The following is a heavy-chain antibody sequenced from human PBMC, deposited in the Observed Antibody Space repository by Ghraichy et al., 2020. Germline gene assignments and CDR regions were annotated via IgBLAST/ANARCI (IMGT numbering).Heavy chain of an antibody. J-gene: IGHJ2*01. CDR3: ARHPYQYYDFWSGYQKAQEWYFDL. CDR2: IYYSGST. D-gene: IGHD3-3*01. V-gene: IGHV4-39*01. CDR1: GGSISSSSYY. Sequence: SQTLSLTCTVSGGSISSSSYYWGWIRQPPGKGLEWIGSIYYSGSTYYNPSLKSRVTISVDTSKNQFSLKLSSVTAADTAVYYCARHPYQYYDFWSGYQKAQEWYFDLWGRGTLVTVSS.